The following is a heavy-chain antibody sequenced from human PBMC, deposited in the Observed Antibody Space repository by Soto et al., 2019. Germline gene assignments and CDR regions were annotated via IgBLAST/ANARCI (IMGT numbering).Heavy chain of an antibody. V-gene: IGHV1-46*03. J-gene: IGHJ4*02. D-gene: IGHD3-10*01. CDR1: GYTFTSYY. Sequence: GASVKVSCKASGYTFTSYYMHWVRQAPGQGLEWMGIINPSGGSTSYAQKFQGRVTMTRDTSASTVYMELSSLRSEDTAVYYCARGPRITMVRGALFDYWGQGTLVTV. CDR2: INPSGGST. CDR3: ARGPRITMVRGALFDY.